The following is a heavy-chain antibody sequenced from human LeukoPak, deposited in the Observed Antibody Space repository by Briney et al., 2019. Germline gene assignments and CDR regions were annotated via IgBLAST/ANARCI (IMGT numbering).Heavy chain of an antibody. Sequence: HGESLKISCKGSGYSFTSYWIGWVRQMPGKGLEWMGIIYPGDSDTRYSPSFQGQVTISADKSIGTAYLQWSSLKASDTAMYYCARQIIAAAGDRYYFDYWGQGTLVTVSS. D-gene: IGHD6-13*01. CDR1: GYSFTSYW. CDR3: ARQIIAAAGDRYYFDY. CDR2: IYPGDSDT. V-gene: IGHV5-51*01. J-gene: IGHJ4*02.